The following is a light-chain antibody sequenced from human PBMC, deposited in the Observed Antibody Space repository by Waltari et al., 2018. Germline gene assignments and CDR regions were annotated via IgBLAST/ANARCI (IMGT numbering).Light chain of an antibody. CDR1: RAITNY. V-gene: IGKV1-39*01. Sequence: DIQMTQSPSSVSASVGDRVTITCRASRAITNYVNWYQQRPGLAPKPLIYAATTLQGGVPTRFSGSGSGTDFTLTISSLQIEDFATYYCQQSHSAPLAFGGGTRLEI. CDR2: AAT. J-gene: IGKJ4*01. CDR3: QQSHSAPLA.